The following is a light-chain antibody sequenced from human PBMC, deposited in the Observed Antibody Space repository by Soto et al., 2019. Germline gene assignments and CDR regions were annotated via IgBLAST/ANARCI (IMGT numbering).Light chain of an antibody. CDR1: QFSSLY. J-gene: IGKJ3*01. V-gene: IGKV1-39*01. CDR2: SSY. Sequence: DIQMTQSPSYLSASIGDKVTITCRSSQFSSLYVSWYQQKLGQSSTLLIYSSYILEDGVPPRFRGSGSGTDVHLTISGLHLEDFATYYCQQTYSTPSTFGQGTKVDV. CDR3: QQTYSTPST.